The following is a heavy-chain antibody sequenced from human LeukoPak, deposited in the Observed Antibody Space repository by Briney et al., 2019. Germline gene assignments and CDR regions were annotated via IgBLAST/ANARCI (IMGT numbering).Heavy chain of an antibody. CDR3: ARAHPQWLVDY. CDR1: GGSISSYY. D-gene: IGHD6-19*01. Sequence: SETLSLTCTVSGGSISSYYWSWIRQPPGKGLEWIGYIYYSGSTNYNPSLKSRVTISVDTSKNQFSLKLSSVTAADTAVYYCARAHPQWLVDYWGQGTLVTVSS. V-gene: IGHV4-59*01. CDR2: IYYSGST. J-gene: IGHJ4*02.